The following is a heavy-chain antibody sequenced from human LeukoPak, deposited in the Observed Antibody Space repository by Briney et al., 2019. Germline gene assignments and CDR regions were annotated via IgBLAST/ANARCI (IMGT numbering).Heavy chain of an antibody. J-gene: IGHJ4*02. Sequence: GGSLRLSCAASGFTFDDYIMHWVRQAPGKGLEWVSGISWNSGSIGYADSVKGRFTISRDNAKNSLYLQMNSLRAEDTALYYCAKDLRATAARSFDYWGQGTLVTVSS. CDR3: AKDLRATAARSFDY. D-gene: IGHD2-15*01. CDR2: ISWNSGSI. CDR1: GFTFDDYI. V-gene: IGHV3-9*01.